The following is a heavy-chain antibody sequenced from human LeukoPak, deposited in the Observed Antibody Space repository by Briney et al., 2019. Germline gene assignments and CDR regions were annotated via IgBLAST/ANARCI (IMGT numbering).Heavy chain of an antibody. J-gene: IGHJ6*03. D-gene: IGHD4-17*01. Sequence: GASVKVSCKASGYTFTSYDINWVRQATGQGLEWMGWMNPNSGNTGYAQKFQGRVTITRNTSISTAYMELSSLRSEDTAVYYCARVPMTTVTRSGYYMDVWGKGTTVTVSS. V-gene: IGHV1-8*03. CDR3: ARVPMTTVTRSGYYMDV. CDR2: MNPNSGNT. CDR1: GYTFTSYD.